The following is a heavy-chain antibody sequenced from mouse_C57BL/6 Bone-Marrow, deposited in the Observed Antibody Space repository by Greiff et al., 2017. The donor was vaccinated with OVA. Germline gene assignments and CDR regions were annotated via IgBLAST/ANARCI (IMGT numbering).Heavy chain of an antibody. D-gene: IGHD1-1*01. J-gene: IGHJ4*01. CDR1: GYTFTSYW. CDR3: ARDYYEGYYAMDY. V-gene: IGHV1-69*01. CDR2: IDPSDSYT. Sequence: QVQLQQPGAELVMPGASVKLSCKASGYTFTSYWMHWVKQRPGQGLEWIGEIDPSDSYTNYNQKFKGKSTLTVDKSSSTAYMPLKSLTSEDSAVYYCARDYYEGYYAMDYWGQGTSVTVSS.